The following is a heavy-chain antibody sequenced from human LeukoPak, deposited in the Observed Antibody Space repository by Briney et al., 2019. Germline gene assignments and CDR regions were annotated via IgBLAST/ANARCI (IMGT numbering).Heavy chain of an antibody. V-gene: IGHV3-48*03. Sequence: GGPLRLSCAASGFTFSSYEMNWVRQAPGKGLEWVSYISSSGSTIYYADSVKGRFTISRDNAKNSLYLQMNSLRAEDTAVYYCAREMGGITMVRGVPYYYYYGMDVWGQGTTVTVSS. CDR2: ISSSGSTI. CDR3: AREMGGITMVRGVPYYYYYGMDV. J-gene: IGHJ6*02. CDR1: GFTFSSYE. D-gene: IGHD3-10*01.